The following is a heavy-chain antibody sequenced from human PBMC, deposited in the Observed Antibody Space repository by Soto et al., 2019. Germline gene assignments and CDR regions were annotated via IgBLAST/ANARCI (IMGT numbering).Heavy chain of an antibody. J-gene: IGHJ5*02. CDR2: ITNTGITT. CDR3: AKGFEYGDTKHIDR. CDR1: GFGFSTHA. V-gene: IGHV3-23*01. D-gene: IGHD4-17*01. Sequence: GGSLRLSCAASGFGFSTHALSWVRQAPGKGLEWLSSITNTGITTHYADSVKGRFTISRENSRNTLHLQMNNLRVDDTAVYYCAKGFEYGDTKHIDRWGQGTLGTVS.